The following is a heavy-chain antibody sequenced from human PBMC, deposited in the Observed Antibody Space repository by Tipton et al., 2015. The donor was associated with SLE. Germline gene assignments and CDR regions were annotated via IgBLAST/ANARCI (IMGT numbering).Heavy chain of an antibody. J-gene: IGHJ4*02. V-gene: IGHV4-4*07. CDR3: ATLIFSAWHFDH. Sequence: GLVKPSETLSLTCGVSGASISGDSWSWIRQPAGKGLEWIGRLYSSGPTYYNPSLKSRVTVVVDTSKNQFSLRVTSVTAADTAVYYCATLIFSAWHFDHWGQGALLTVSS. CDR2: LYSSGPT. CDR1: GASISGDS. D-gene: IGHD6-19*01.